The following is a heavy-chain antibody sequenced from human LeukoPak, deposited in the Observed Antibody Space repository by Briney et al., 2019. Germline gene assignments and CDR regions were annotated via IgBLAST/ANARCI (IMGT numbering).Heavy chain of an antibody. Sequence: GGSLRLSCAASGFTFSSYAMSWVRQAPGKGLEWASAISGSGGSTYYADSVKGRFTISRDNSKNTLCLQMNSLRAEDTAVYYCAKDTCSSTSCYFIYYYYMDVWGKGTTVTVSS. J-gene: IGHJ6*03. D-gene: IGHD2-2*01. CDR1: GFTFSSYA. CDR3: AKDTCSSTSCYFIYYYYMDV. V-gene: IGHV3-23*01. CDR2: ISGSGGST.